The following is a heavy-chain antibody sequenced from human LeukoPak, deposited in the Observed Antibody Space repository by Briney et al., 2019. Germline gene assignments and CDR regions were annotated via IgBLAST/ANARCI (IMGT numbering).Heavy chain of an antibody. CDR3: ARASYSSSSSFDH. V-gene: IGHV4-39*01. D-gene: IGHD6-6*01. CDR2: IYYSGST. CDR1: GGSISSSSYY. J-gene: IGHJ4*02. Sequence: SETLSLTCTVSGGSISSSSYYWGWIRQPPGKGLEWIGSIYYSGSTYYNPSLKSRVTISVDTSKNQFSLKLGSVTAADTAVYHCARASYSSSSSFDHWGQGTLVTVSS.